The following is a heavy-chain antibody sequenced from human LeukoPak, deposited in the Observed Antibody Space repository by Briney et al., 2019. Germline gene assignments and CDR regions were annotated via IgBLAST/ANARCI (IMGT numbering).Heavy chain of an antibody. V-gene: IGHV4-30-2*01. D-gene: IGHD3-3*01. CDR1: GGSISSGGYY. Sequence: PSETLSLTCTVSGGSISSGGYYWSWIRQPPGKGLEWIGYIYHSGSTYYNPSLKSRVTISVDRSKNQFSLKLSSVTAADTAVYYCAREGSYYDFWSGSSGYFDYWGQGTLVTVSS. J-gene: IGHJ4*02. CDR2: IYHSGST. CDR3: AREGSYYDFWSGSSGYFDY.